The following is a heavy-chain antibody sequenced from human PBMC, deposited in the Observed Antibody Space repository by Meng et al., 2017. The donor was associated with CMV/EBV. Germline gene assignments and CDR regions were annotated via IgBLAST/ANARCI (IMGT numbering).Heavy chain of an antibody. Sequence: GSLRLSCAVYGGSFSGYYWSWIRQPPRKGLEWIGEINHSGSTNYNPSLKSRVTISVDTSKNQFSLKLSSVTAADTAVYYCARMTTYYYYGMDVWGQGTTVTVSS. CDR2: INHSGST. CDR3: ARMTTYYYYGMDV. V-gene: IGHV4-34*01. CDR1: GGSFSGYY. D-gene: IGHD4-11*01. J-gene: IGHJ6*02.